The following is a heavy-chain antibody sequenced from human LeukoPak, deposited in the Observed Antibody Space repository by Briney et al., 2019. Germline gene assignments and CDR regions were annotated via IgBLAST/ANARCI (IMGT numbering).Heavy chain of an antibody. Sequence: ASVKVSCMASGYTFTGYYMHWVRQAPGQGLEWMGWINPNSGGTNYAQKFQGRVTMTRDTSISTAYIELSRLRSDDTAVYYCAREERTMVRGVIITRYYFDYWGQGTLVTVSS. CDR3: AREERTMVRGVIITRYYFDY. V-gene: IGHV1-2*02. CDR1: GYTFTGYY. CDR2: INPNSGGT. D-gene: IGHD3-10*01. J-gene: IGHJ4*02.